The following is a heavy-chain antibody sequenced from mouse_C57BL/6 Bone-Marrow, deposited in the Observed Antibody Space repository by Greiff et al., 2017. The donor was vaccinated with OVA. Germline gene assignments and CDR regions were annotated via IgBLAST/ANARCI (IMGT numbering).Heavy chain of an antibody. Sequence: EVMLVESGGGLVQPGGSLKLSCAASGFTFSDYGLAWVRQAPRKGPEWVAFISNLAYSIYYADTVTGRFTISRETAKNTLYLEMRSLRSEDSDMYNCASRDSNFSWFAYWGQGTLVTVSA. D-gene: IGHD2-5*01. CDR3: ASRDSNFSWFAY. V-gene: IGHV5-15*01. J-gene: IGHJ3*01. CDR1: GFTFSDYG. CDR2: ISNLAYSI.